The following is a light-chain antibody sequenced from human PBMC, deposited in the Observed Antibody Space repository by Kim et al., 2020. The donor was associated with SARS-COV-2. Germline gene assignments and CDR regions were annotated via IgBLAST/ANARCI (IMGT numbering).Light chain of an antibody. CDR3: KAWDSSTHYV. V-gene: IGLV3-1*01. Sequence: SYELTQPPSVSVSPGQTASITCSGDKLGDKYACWYQQKPGQSPVLVIYQDSKRPSGIPERFSGSNSGNTATLTISGTQAMDEADYYCKAWDSSTHYVFGTGTKVTVL. CDR2: QDS. CDR1: KLGDKY. J-gene: IGLJ1*01.